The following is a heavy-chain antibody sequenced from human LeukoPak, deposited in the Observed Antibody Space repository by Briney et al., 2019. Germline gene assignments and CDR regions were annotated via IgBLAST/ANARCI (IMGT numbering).Heavy chain of an antibody. Sequence: SQTLSLTCTVSGGSIRSGSSYWSWIRQPAGKGREWMGEINHSGSTNYNPSLKSRVTISVDTSKNQFSLKLSSVTAADTAVYYCARVTYYYYYMDVWGKGTTVTVSS. CDR1: GGSIRSGSSY. D-gene: IGHD2-21*02. CDR2: INHSGST. V-gene: IGHV4-61*09. J-gene: IGHJ6*03. CDR3: ARVTYYYYYMDV.